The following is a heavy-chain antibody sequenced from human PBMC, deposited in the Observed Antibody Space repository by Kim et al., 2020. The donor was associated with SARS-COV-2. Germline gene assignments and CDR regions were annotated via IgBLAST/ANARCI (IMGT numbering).Heavy chain of an antibody. CDR1: GFTFSDYY. Sequence: GGSLRLSCAASGFTFSDYYMSWIRQAPGKGLEWVSYISSSSSYTNYADSVKGRFTISRDNAKNSLYLQMNSLRAEDTAVYYCAVYRLHSSYPGHFDYWGQGTLVTVSS. D-gene: IGHD6-6*01. J-gene: IGHJ4*02. V-gene: IGHV3-11*03. CDR2: ISSSSSYT. CDR3: AVYRLHSSYPGHFDY.